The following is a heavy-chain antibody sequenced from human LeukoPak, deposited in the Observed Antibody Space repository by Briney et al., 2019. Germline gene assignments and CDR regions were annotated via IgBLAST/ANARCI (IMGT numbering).Heavy chain of an antibody. CDR3: GKGDSSGYQPPDY. J-gene: IGHJ4*02. V-gene: IGHV3-9*01. CDR2: ISWNSGTI. CDR1: GFTFDDYA. Sequence: GRSLRLSCAASGFTFDDYAMHWVRHAPGKGVEWVSGISWNSGTIVYADSVKGRFTISRDNAKSSLYLQMNSLRTEDTALYYCGKGDSSGYQPPDYWGQGTLVTVSS. D-gene: IGHD3-22*01.